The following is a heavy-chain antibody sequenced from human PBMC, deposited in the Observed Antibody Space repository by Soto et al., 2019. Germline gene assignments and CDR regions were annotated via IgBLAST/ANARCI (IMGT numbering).Heavy chain of an antibody. Sequence: PWGSLVVGCASSVFTFSIYAMSWVRQAPGKGLEWVSAISGSGGSTYYADSVKGRFTISIDNSRNTLYLQMNSLRAEDTAVYYCAKVQRYSSSWYTSWFDPWGQGTMVTVSS. CDR3: AKVQRYSSSWYTSWFDP. CDR1: VFTFSIYA. V-gene: IGHV3-23*01. J-gene: IGHJ5*02. D-gene: IGHD6-13*01. CDR2: ISGSGGST.